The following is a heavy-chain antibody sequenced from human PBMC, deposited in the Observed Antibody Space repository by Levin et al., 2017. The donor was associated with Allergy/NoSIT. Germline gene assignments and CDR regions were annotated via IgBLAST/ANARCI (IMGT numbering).Heavy chain of an antibody. CDR1: GFNVSNSY. D-gene: IGHD4-17*01. V-gene: IGHV3-53*01. Sequence: GGSLRLSFVASGFNVSNSYMSWVRQAPGKGLEWVSLIYSGGSTYYADSVKGRFTISRDKSKNTLYLQMNSLRAEDTAVYYCARETLDYGDYYFDYWGQGTLVTVSS. CDR3: ARETLDYGDYYFDY. J-gene: IGHJ4*02. CDR2: IYSGGST.